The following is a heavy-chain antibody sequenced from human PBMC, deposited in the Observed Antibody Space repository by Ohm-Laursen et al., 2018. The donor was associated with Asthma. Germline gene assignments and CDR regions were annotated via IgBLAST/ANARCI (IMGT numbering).Heavy chain of an antibody. CDR2: IHYSGSN. CDR3: ARDGRLRGSFDY. D-gene: IGHD3-10*01. CDR1: GGSISSGHYY. V-gene: IGHV4-31*03. J-gene: IGHJ4*02. Sequence: PSDTLSLTCTVSGGSISSGHYYWTWIRQRPGTGLEWIGNIHYSGSNIYNPSLESRLSISVDTSKNQFSLNLSSVTAADTALYYCARDGRLRGSFDYWGQGTLVTVSS.